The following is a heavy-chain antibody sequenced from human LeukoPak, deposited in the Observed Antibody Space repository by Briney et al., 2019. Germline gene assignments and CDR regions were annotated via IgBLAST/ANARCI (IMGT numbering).Heavy chain of an antibody. CDR1: GFTFDDYA. CDR2: ISWNSGSI. D-gene: IGHD3-22*01. Sequence: QSGGSLRLSCAASGFTFDDYAMHWVRQAPGKGLEWVSGISWNSGSIGYADSVKGRFTISRDNAKNSLYLRMNSLRAEDTAVYYCARYYYDSSGYYPTEGFDYWGQGTLVTVSS. J-gene: IGHJ4*02. CDR3: ARYYYDSSGYYPTEGFDY. V-gene: IGHV3-9*01.